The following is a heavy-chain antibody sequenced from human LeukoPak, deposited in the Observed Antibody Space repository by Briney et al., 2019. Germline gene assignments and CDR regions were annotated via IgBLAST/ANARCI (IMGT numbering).Heavy chain of an antibody. CDR2: ISSSGGST. V-gene: IGHV3-23*01. J-gene: IGHJ6*03. CDR3: VKDDSGSSNLRFYNYYMDV. Sequence: GGSLRLSCAASGFTFSSYAMSWVRQAPGKGLEWVSTISSSGGSTYYADSVTGRFTISRDNSKNTVYLEMNSLVPEDTAVYYCVKDDSGSSNLRFYNYYMDVWGKGTTVIVSS. CDR1: GFTFSSYA. D-gene: IGHD2-2*01.